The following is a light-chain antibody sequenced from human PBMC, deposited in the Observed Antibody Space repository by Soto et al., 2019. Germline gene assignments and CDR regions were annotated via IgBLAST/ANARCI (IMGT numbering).Light chain of an antibody. CDR3: QQYSSWPLT. Sequence: EIVMTQSPATLSVSPGERATLSCRATQSVSTKLAWYQQKPGQAPRLLIYGASTGATGIPARFSGSGSGTEFTLILSSLQSEDFAVYFCQQYSSWPLTFGGGTKVEIK. V-gene: IGKV3-15*01. CDR1: QSVSTK. CDR2: GAS. J-gene: IGKJ4*01.